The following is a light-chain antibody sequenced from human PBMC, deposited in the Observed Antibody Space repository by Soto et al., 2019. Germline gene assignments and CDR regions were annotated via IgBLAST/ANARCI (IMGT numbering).Light chain of an antibody. Sequence: DFVLTQSPDSLAVSLGERATINCRSSQTLLSSSDNQNYLAWSRQRPGQPPELLVYWASTRESGVPDRFSGSGSGTEFTLPISSLQAEDVAVYYGHQYFSTPLAFGGGTKLEIK. CDR3: HQYFSTPLA. CDR1: QTLLSSSDNQNY. CDR2: WAS. J-gene: IGKJ4*01. V-gene: IGKV4-1*01.